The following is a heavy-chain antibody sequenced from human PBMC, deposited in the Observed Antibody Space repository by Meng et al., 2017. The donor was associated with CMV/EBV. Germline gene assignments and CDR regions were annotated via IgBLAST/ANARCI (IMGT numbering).Heavy chain of an antibody. Sequence: GGSLRLSCAASGFTFSSYAMSWVRQAPGKGLEWVSAISGSGGSTYYADSVKGRFTISRDNSKNTLYLQMNSLRAEDTAVYYCARENYCSSTSCPDYYYGMDVWGQGTTVTVSS. J-gene: IGHJ6*02. CDR3: ARENYCSSTSCPDYYYGMDV. V-gene: IGHV3-23*01. CDR2: ISGSGGST. D-gene: IGHD2-2*01. CDR1: GFTFSSYA.